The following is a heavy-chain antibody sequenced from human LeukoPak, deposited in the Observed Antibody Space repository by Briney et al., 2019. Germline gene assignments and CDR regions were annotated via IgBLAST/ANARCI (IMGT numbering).Heavy chain of an antibody. CDR2: IYYSGST. V-gene: IGHV4-31*03. CDR3: ARYIVGATLDAFDI. Sequence: SETLSLTCTVSGGSISSSSYYWSWIRQHPGKGLEWIGYIYYSGSTYYNPSLKSRVTISVDTSKNQFSLKLSSVTAADTAVYYCARYIVGATLDAFDIWGQGTMVTVSS. J-gene: IGHJ3*02. D-gene: IGHD1-26*01. CDR1: GGSISSSSYY.